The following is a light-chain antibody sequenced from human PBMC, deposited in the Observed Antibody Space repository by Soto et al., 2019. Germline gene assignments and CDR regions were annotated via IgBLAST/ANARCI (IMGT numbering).Light chain of an antibody. CDR1: QSISSW. CDR3: QQYNSDST. CDR2: DAS. J-gene: IGKJ1*01. Sequence: DIQMTQSPSTLSASVGDRVTITCRASQSISSWLAWYQQKPGKAPKLLIYDASSLESGVPSRFSGSGSGTEFTLTISCLQPDDFATYYCQQYNSDSTFGQGTKVDIK. V-gene: IGKV1-5*01.